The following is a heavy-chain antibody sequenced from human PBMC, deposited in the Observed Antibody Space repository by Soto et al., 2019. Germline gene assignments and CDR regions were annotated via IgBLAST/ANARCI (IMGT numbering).Heavy chain of an antibody. Sequence: EVQLLESGGGLVQPGASLRLSCAASGFTFSYYWMHWVRQAPGMGLVWVSRIHSDGSSTTYADSVKGRFTISRDNARNTLYLQMNSLRAEDTAVYYCARGDRGAFDLWGQVTVVTVSS. CDR2: IHSDGSST. V-gene: IGHV3-74*01. CDR3: ARGDRGAFDL. D-gene: IGHD1-26*01. CDR1: GFTFSYYW. J-gene: IGHJ3*01.